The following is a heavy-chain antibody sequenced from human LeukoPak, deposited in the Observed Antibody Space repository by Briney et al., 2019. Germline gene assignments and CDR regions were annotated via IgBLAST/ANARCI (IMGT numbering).Heavy chain of an antibody. CDR2: IRYDGSNK. CDR1: GFTFSSYG. J-gene: IGHJ6*03. D-gene: IGHD3-22*01. CDR3: AKDREVVTSPYYYYMDV. V-gene: IGHV3-30*02. Sequence: GGSLRLSCAASGFTFSSYGMHWVGQAPGKGLEGVAFIRYDGSNKYYADSVKGRFTISRDNSKNTLYLQMNSLRAEDTAVYYCAKDREVVTSPYYYYMDVWGKGTTVTVSS.